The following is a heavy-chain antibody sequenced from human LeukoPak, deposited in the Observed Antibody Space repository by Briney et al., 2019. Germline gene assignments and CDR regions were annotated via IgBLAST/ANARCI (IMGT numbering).Heavy chain of an antibody. CDR2: ISSSGSTI. CDR1: GFTFSDYY. D-gene: IGHD6-13*01. CDR3: ARGRSSSWYDLYHFDY. Sequence: GGSLRLSCAASGFTFSDYYMSWIRQAPGKGLEWVSYISSSGSTIYYADSVKGRFTISRDNAKNSLYLQMNSLRAEDTAVYYCARGRSSSWYDLYHFDYWGQGTLVTVSS. V-gene: IGHV3-11*01. J-gene: IGHJ4*02.